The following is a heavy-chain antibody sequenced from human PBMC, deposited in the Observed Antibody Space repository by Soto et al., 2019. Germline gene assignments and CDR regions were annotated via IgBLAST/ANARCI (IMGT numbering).Heavy chain of an antibody. CDR2: ISHSGST. CDR1: GGSTSSGGYS. Sequence: QLQLQESGSGLVKPSQTLSLTCAVSGGSTSSGGYSWSCLRQPPGKGLEWIGYISHSGSTYYNPSLKSRVTISVDTSKNQFSLRLSSVTAADTAVYYCARGGLLPDYWGQATLVTVSS. CDR3: ARGGLLPDY. V-gene: IGHV4-30-2*01. D-gene: IGHD6-19*01. J-gene: IGHJ4*02.